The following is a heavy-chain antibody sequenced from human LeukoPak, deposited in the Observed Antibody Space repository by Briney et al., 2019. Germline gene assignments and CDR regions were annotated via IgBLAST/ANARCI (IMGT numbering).Heavy chain of an antibody. V-gene: IGHV4-31*03. CDR3: ARGSGTMNAYFDY. CDR2: IYYSGST. J-gene: IGHJ4*02. D-gene: IGHD1-7*01. CDR1: GGSISSGGYY. Sequence: PSETLSLTCTVSGGSISSGGYYWSWIRQHPGKGLEWIGYIYYSGSTYYNPSLKSRVTISVDTSKNQFSLKLSSVTAADTAVYYCARGSGTMNAYFDYWGQGTLVTVSP.